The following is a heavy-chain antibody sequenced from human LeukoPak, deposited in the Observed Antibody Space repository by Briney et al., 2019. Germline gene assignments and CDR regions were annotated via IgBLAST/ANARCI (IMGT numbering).Heavy chain of an antibody. V-gene: IGHV4-39*01. CDR3: ASGDSSGYYYPYFDY. D-gene: IGHD3-22*01. CDR1: GGSISSSSYY. J-gene: IGHJ4*02. CDR2: IYYNGST. Sequence: SETLSLTCTVSGGSISSSSYYWGWIRQPPGKGLEWIGSIYYNGSTYYNPSLKSRVTISVDTSKNQFSLKLSSVTAADTAVYYCASGDSSGYYYPYFDYWGQGTLVTVSS.